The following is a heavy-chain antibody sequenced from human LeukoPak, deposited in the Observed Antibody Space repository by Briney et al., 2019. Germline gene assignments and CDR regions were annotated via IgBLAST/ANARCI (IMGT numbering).Heavy chain of an antibody. D-gene: IGHD3-10*01. CDR3: ARDRGASFDY. CDR2: ISNNGGSS. J-gene: IGHJ4*02. V-gene: IGHV3-64*04. Sequence: GGSLRLSCSASGFTFSAYAMYWVRQAPGKGLEYVSGISNNGGSSFYADSVKGRFTISRDNAKNTLYLQMNSLRAEDTAVYYCARDRGASFDYWGQGTLVTVSS. CDR1: GFTFSAYA.